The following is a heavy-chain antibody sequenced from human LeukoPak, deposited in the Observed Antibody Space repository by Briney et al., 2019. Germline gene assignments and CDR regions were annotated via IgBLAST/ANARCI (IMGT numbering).Heavy chain of an antibody. CDR3: AREGSNWSAFDI. CDR1: GITFSNYA. Sequence: GGSLRLSCAASGITFSNYAMSWVRQAPGKGLEWVSSIRGSGGSTYYADSVKGRFTISRDNSKNTLYLQMNSLRAEDTAVYYCAREGSNWSAFDIWGQGTMVTVSS. CDR2: IRGSGGST. V-gene: IGHV3-23*01. D-gene: IGHD1-20*01. J-gene: IGHJ3*02.